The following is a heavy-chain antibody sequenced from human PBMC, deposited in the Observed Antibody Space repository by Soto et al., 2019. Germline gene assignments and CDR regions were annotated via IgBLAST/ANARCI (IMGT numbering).Heavy chain of an antibody. CDR2: IYYSGIT. Sequence: SSTXSLTGTVAVGSIIISRYYLCWIRQPPGNGLEWIGSIYYSGITYYNPSLKSRVTISLDTSKNQFSLKLSSVTAADTAVYYCARKENSDGNYEYWGQGTLV. D-gene: IGHD1-26*01. CDR1: VGSIIISRYY. CDR3: ARKENSDGNYEY. J-gene: IGHJ4*02. V-gene: IGHV4-39*01.